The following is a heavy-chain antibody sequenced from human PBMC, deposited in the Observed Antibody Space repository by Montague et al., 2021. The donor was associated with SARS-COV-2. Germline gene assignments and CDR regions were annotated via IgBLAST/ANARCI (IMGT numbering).Heavy chain of an antibody. CDR2: ISGSGGRT. CDR1: EFTFSSYA. CDR3: AKAALGSSSYFDY. D-gene: IGHD6-13*01. J-gene: IGHJ4*02. Sequence: SLRLSRAASEFTFSSYAMSWVRQAPGKGLEWVSAISGSGGRTYYADSVKGRFTLSRDNSKNTLYLQMNSLRAEDTAVYYCAKAALGSSSYFDYWGQGTLVTVSS. V-gene: IGHV3-23*01.